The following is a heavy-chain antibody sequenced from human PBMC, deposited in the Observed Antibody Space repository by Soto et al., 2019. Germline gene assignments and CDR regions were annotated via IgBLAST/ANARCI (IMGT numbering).Heavy chain of an antibody. V-gene: IGHV3-11*06. CDR2: ISSSSSYT. D-gene: IGHD1-7*01. J-gene: IGHJ4*02. Sequence: RVPWGAAEVTSIDYYSRCILKTTGKGLEWVSYISSSSSYTNYADSVKGRFTISRDSTKQTLYLQMNSLRPDDTAMYYCARDGVSSTEYTWNYGTYFDYWGQGALVTVSS. CDR1: EVTSIDYY. CDR3: ARDGVSSTEYTWNYGTYFDY.